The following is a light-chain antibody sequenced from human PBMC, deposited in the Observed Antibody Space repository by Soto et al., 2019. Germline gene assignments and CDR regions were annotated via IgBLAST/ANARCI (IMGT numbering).Light chain of an antibody. CDR1: QSVPSNF. Sequence: EIVLTQSPGTLSLSPGERATLSCRASQSVPSNFLAWYQQKPGQAPILVIYGVSRRATGIPDRFSGSGSATDFTLTISRLEPEDFAVYYCQQYDSSWTFGQGTKVEIK. CDR3: QQYDSSWT. CDR2: GVS. V-gene: IGKV3-20*01. J-gene: IGKJ1*01.